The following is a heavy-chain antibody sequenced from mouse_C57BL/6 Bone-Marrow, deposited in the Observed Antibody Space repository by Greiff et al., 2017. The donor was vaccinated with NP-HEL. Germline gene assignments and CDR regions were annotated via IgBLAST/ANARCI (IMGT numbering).Heavy chain of an antibody. CDR3: ARARDYAMDY. Sequence: EVKVVESGGGLVKPGGSLKLSCAASGFTFSDYGMHWVRQAPEKGLEWVAYISSGSSTIYYADTVKGRFTIARDNDKNTLFLQMTSLRSEDTAMYYCARARDYAMDYWGQGTSVTVSS. J-gene: IGHJ4*01. V-gene: IGHV5-17*01. CDR1: GFTFSDYG. CDR2: ISSGSSTI.